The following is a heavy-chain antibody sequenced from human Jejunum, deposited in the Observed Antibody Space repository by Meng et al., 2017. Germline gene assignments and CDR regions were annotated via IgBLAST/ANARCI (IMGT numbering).Heavy chain of an antibody. CDR3: VRQRYCYSAGCYSDS. Sequence: QVQLQESGPGLVKPSGTLSLTCAVSGASMRISNYYWGWIRQPPGKGLQWIGTIYYTGSTDYSPSLKSRVTISVDTSKKQFSLSLTSVTAADTAIYYCVRQRYCYSAGCYSDSWGQGTLVTVSS. V-gene: IGHV4-39*01. J-gene: IGHJ4*02. CDR1: GASMRISNYY. D-gene: IGHD2-15*01. CDR2: IYYTGST.